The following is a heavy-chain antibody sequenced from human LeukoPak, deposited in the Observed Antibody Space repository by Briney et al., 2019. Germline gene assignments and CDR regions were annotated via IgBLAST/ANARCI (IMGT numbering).Heavy chain of an antibody. D-gene: IGHD3-9*01. CDR1: GFTFSSYA. CDR3: ARQGYDILTGYSLPFDY. CDR2: ISYDGSNK. Sequence: GGSLRLSCAASGFTFSSYAMHWVRQAPGKGLEWVAVISYDGSNKYYADSVKGRFTISRDNSKNTLYLQMNSLRAEDTAVYYCARQGYDILTGYSLPFDYWGQGTLVTVSS. V-gene: IGHV3-30-3*01. J-gene: IGHJ4*02.